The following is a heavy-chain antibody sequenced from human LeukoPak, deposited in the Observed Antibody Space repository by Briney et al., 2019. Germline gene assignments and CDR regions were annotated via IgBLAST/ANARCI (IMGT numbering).Heavy chain of an antibody. V-gene: IGHV3-23*01. CDR2: ISGTGGGT. CDR3: ARIATSSWTDY. J-gene: IGHJ4*02. D-gene: IGHD6-13*01. Sequence: GGSLRLSCAASGFTFSSYPMNWVRQAPGKGLEWVSAISGTGGGTYYADSVRGRFTISRDNSKNTLHLQMNSLRAEDTAIYYCARIATSSWTDYWGPGTLVTVSS. CDR1: GFTFSSYP.